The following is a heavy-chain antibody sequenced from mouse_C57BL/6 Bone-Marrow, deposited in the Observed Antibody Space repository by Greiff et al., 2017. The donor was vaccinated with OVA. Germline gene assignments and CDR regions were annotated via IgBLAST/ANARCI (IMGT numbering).Heavy chain of an antibody. V-gene: IGHV1-5*01. D-gene: IGHD1-1*01. CDR2: IYPGNSDT. J-gene: IGHJ2*01. CDR1: GYTFTSYW. CDR3: TEWGPYGSSSFDY. Sequence: EVQLQQSGTVLARPGASVKMSCKTSGYTFTSYWMHCVKQRPGQGLEWIGAIYPGNSDTSYNQKFKGKAKLTAATSASTAYMELSSLTNEDSAVYSGTEWGPYGSSSFDYWGQGTTLTVSS.